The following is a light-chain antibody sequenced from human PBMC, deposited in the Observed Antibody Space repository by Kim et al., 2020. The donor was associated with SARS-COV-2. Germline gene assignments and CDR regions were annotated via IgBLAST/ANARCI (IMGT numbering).Light chain of an antibody. J-gene: IGKJ2*01. CDR3: QHYYDSPHT. CDR1: QSILHSSNNKNY. V-gene: IGKV4-1*01. Sequence: DIVLTQSPDSLAVSLGERATINCKSSQSILHSSNNKNYLAWYHQQPGQPPKLLIYWASSRASGVPDRFSGSGSGTDFTLAISGLQAGDVGVYYCQHYYDSPHTFGQGTKLEI. CDR2: WAS.